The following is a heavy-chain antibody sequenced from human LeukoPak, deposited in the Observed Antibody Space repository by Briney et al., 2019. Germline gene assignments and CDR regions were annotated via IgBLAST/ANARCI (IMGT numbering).Heavy chain of an antibody. CDR2: IYHSGST. CDR3: ARELPQQLKY. J-gene: IGHJ4*02. CDR1: GYSISSGYY. Sequence: SETLSLTCSVSGYSISSGYYWGWIRQPPGKGLEWIGSIYHSGSTYYNSSLKSRVTISVDTSKNQFSLRLSSVTAADTAVYYCARELPQQLKYWGQGTLVTVSS. D-gene: IGHD6-13*01. V-gene: IGHV4-38-2*02.